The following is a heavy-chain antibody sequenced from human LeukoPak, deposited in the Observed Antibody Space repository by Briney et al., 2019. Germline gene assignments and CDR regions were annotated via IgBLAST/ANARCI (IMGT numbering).Heavy chain of an antibody. D-gene: IGHD5-24*01. CDR3: ARGQGDGYNYYYYYYLDV. CDR1: GGTFSSYA. V-gene: IGHV1-69*05. J-gene: IGHJ6*03. Sequence: SVKVSCKASGGTFSSYAISWVRQAPGQGLEWMGGIIPIFGTANYAQKFQDRVTITTDESTSTAYMELSSLRSEDTAVYYCARGQGDGYNYYYYYYLDVWGKGTTVTVSS. CDR2: IIPIFGTA.